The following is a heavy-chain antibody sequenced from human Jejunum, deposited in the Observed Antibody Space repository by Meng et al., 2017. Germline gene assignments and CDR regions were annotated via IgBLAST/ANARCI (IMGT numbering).Heavy chain of an antibody. D-gene: IGHD1-26*01. Sequence: QIQLQQSGPGLVKPSQTISLPFHISGDSVSSNSAGWNCIRQSPSRGLEWVGRTYYRSKWYIDYSVSVKSRITINPDTSKNQFSLHLNSVTPEDTAVYYCAGGGLVRSTRGYFDYWCQGTLVTVSS. CDR3: AGGGLVRSTRGYFDY. J-gene: IGHJ4*02. V-gene: IGHV6-1*01. CDR2: TYYRSKWYI. CDR1: GDSVSSNSAG.